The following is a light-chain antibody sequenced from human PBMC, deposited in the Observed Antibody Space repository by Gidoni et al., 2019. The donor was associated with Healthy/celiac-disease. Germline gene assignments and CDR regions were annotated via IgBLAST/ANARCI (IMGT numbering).Light chain of an antibody. CDR2: GNS. J-gene: IGLJ2*01. Sequence: QSVLTQPPSVSGAPGHRVTISCTGSSSNIGAGYDVHWYQQRPGTAPKLLLYGNSNRPAGVPDRFSGSKSGTSASLAITGLQAEDEADYYCQSYDSSLSVVFGGGTKLTVL. CDR3: QSYDSSLSVV. V-gene: IGLV1-40*01. CDR1: SSNIGAGYD.